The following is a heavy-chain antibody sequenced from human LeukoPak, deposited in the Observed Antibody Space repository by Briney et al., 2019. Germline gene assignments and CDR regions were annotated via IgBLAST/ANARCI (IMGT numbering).Heavy chain of an antibody. J-gene: IGHJ5*02. V-gene: IGHV1-18*01. D-gene: IGHD2-15*01. CDR1: GYTFTSYG. Sequence: GASVKVSCKASGYTFTSYGISWVRQAPGQGLEWMGWISTDTGETNYAQNLQGRVTVTTDTSTSTAYMGLRSLRTDDTAVYFCARDWFCSGGACSDCFDPWGQGTQVTVSS. CDR2: ISTDTGET. CDR3: ARDWFCSGGACSDCFDP.